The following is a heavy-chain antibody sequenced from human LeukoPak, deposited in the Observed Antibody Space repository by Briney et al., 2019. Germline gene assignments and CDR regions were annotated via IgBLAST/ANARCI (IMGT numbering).Heavy chain of an antibody. CDR1: GFTFSSYA. D-gene: IGHD4-23*01. Sequence: PGGSLRLSCAASGFTFSSYAMSWVRQAPGKGLEWVSAISGSGGSTYYADSVKGRFTISRDNSKNTLYLQMNSLRAEDTAVYYCAKPADYSGSIGYYYYYYGMDVWGQGTTVTVSS. CDR3: AKPADYSGSIGYYYYYYGMDV. V-gene: IGHV3-23*01. J-gene: IGHJ6*02. CDR2: ISGSGGST.